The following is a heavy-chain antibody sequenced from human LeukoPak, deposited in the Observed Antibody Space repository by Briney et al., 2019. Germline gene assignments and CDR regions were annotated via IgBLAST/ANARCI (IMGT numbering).Heavy chain of an antibody. CDR2: INHRGSS. Sequence: PSETLSLTCAVYGESFSAYFWNWIRQAPGKPLEYIGEINHRGSSHYNPSLKTRVTLSVDTSKKQFSLKLTSVTAADTAVYFCARGSAFDGYCSAGACDAGYYNIWGQGTPVTVPS. CDR1: GESFSAYF. V-gene: IGHV4-34*01. CDR3: ARGSAFDGYCSAGACDAGYYNI. D-gene: IGHD2-15*01. J-gene: IGHJ4*02.